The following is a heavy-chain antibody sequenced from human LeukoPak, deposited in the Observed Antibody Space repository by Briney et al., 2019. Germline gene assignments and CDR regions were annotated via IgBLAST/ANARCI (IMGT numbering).Heavy chain of an antibody. V-gene: IGHV3-7*05. CDR1: GFTFSGYW. CDR3: ARDDYLGY. D-gene: IGHD3-16*01. J-gene: IGHJ4*02. CDR2: IKQDGSEK. Sequence: GGSLRLSCAASGFTFSGYWMAWVRQAPGRGLEWVAHIKQDGSEKNCVDPVKGRFTISRDNAKNSVYLQMNSLRAEDTAVYYCARDDYLGYWGQGTLVTVSS.